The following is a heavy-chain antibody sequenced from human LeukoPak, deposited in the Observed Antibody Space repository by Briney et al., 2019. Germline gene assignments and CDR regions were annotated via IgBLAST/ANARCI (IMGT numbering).Heavy chain of an antibody. CDR1: GFTFDDYA. CDR2: ISWNSGSI. V-gene: IGHV3-9*01. J-gene: IGHJ4*02. CDR3: AKAEMATISVGLDY. D-gene: IGHD5-24*01. Sequence: GGSLRLSCAASGFTFDDYAMHWVRQAPGKGLEWVSGISWNSGSIGYGDSVKGRFTISRDNAKNSLYLQMNSLRAEDTALYYCAKAEMATISVGLDYWGQGTLVTVSS.